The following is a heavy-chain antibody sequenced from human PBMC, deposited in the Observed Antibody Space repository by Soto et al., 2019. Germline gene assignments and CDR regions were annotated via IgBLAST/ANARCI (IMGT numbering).Heavy chain of an antibody. V-gene: IGHV3-23*01. CDR1: GFTFSSYA. CDR3: TKTVPVTTVRGVTTRHPTWFDP. CDR2: ISASGGIT. J-gene: IGHJ5*02. D-gene: IGHD3-10*01. Sequence: PGGSLRLSCAASGFTFSSYAMNWVRQAPGKGLEWVSVISASGGITYYAGSVKGRFTISRDNSKNTLYLQMNSLRAEDTALYYCTKTVPVTTVRGVTTRHPTWFDPWGQGTLVTVSS.